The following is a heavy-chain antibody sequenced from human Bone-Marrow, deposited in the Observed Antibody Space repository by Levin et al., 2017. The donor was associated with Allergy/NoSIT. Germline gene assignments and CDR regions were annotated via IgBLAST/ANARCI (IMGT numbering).Heavy chain of an antibody. Sequence: GESLKISCPASGFTFNKYGLTWVRQAPGKGLEWVASIGGSGVDSNYADSVRGRFTITRDMNMIFLQMNSLRVEDTAIYYCAKDPMWDRYNFDMDVWGQGTSVIVSS. J-gene: IGHJ6*02. V-gene: IGHV3-23*01. CDR1: GFTFNKYG. CDR2: IGGSGVDS. CDR3: AKDPMWDRYNFDMDV. D-gene: IGHD1-26*01.